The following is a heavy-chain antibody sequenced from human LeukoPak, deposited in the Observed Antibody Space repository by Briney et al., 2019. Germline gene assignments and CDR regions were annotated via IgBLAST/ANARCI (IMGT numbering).Heavy chain of an antibody. V-gene: IGHV4-4*07. D-gene: IGHD6-19*01. CDR1: GGSITSYY. J-gene: IGHJ4*02. Sequence: SETLSLTCIVSGGSITSYYWSWIRQPAGKGLEWIGQIHTSGSTNYNPSLKSRVAMSVDTSKNQFSLELSSVTAADTAVYYCATRAQTTGWSFDYWGQGALVTVSS. CDR2: IHTSGST. CDR3: ATRAQTTGWSFDY.